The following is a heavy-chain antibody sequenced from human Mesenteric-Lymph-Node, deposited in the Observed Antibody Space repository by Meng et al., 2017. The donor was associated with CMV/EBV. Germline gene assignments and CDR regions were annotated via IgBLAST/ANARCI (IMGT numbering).Heavy chain of an antibody. Sequence: DTFTGYYMHWVRQAPGQGLEWMGRINPNSGGTNYAQKFQGRVTMTRDTSISTAYMELSRLRSDDTAVYYCASYIVVVPAAKFPGDYWGQGTLVTVSS. D-gene: IGHD2-2*01. V-gene: IGHV1-2*06. J-gene: IGHJ4*02. CDR2: INPNSGGT. CDR3: ASYIVVVPAAKFPGDY. CDR1: DTFTGYY.